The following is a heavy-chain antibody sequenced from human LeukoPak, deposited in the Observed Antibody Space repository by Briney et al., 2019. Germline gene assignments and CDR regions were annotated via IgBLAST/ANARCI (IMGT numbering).Heavy chain of an antibody. D-gene: IGHD2-8*01. CDR1: AFTFSSYG. J-gene: IGHJ6*03. Sequence: GGSLRLSCGAFAFTFSSYGMHWVRQAPGKGRGWVAYIQYDRTNEQYAHSVKGRFRISRDNSNNILYLQINSLRTEDPAVYYCAKDRCSNGIGCYYYYMEVWGKGTTVTISS. CDR3: AKDRCSNGIGCYYYYMEV. V-gene: IGHV3-30*02. CDR2: IQYDRTNE.